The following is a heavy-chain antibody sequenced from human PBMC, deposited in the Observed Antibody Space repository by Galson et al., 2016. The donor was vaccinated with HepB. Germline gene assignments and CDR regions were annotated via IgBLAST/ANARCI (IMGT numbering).Heavy chain of an antibody. CDR2: LCRVDSS. CDR3: TKGENFYANGGYTAAFDP. D-gene: IGHD2-15*01. CDR1: GFSVTSKN. Sequence: SLRLSCAASGFSVTSKNMHWVRQAPGKGLEWLSSLCRVDSSYYADAVKGRFTIARDNSQNMVLLQMTGLRAEDTAIYYCTKGENFYANGGYTAAFDPWGQGTLVIVSS. J-gene: IGHJ5*02. V-gene: IGHV3-66*01.